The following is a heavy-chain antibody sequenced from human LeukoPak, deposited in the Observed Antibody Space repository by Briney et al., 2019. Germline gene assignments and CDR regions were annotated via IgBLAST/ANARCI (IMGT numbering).Heavy chain of an antibody. Sequence: GESLKISCKGSGYNFPSYWIGWVRQMPGKGLECMGIIYPSDSDIRYSPSFQGQVTISADKSISTAYPQWSSLKASDTAMYYCARPSMVRGVIVAFDIWGQGTMVTVSS. CDR2: IYPSDSDI. D-gene: IGHD3-10*01. V-gene: IGHV5-51*01. J-gene: IGHJ3*02. CDR3: ARPSMVRGVIVAFDI. CDR1: GYNFPSYW.